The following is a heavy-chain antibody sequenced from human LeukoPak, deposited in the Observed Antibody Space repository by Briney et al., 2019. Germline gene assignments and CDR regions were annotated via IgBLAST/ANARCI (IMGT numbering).Heavy chain of an antibody. V-gene: IGHV1-8*01. D-gene: IGHD3-3*01. CDR1: GYTFTSYD. CDR2: MNPNSGNT. CDR3: ARGRVFLNWFDP. Sequence: ASVKVSCKASGYTFTSYDINWVRQATGQGLEWMGWMNPNSGNTGYAQKFQGRVTMTRKTSISTAYMELSSLRSEDTAVYYCARGRVFLNWFDPWGQGTLVTVSS. J-gene: IGHJ5*02.